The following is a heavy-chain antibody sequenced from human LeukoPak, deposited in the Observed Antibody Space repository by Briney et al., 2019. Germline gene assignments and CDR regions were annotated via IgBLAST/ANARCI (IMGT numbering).Heavy chain of an antibody. D-gene: IGHD3-3*01. V-gene: IGHV3-11*04. CDR1: GFTFSDYY. CDR2: ISRSGRSI. J-gene: IGHJ4*02. Sequence: GGSLRLSCAASGFTFSDYYMSWIRQAPGKGLEWVSYISRSGRSIYCADSVKGRFTISRDNAKNSLYLQMNSLRAEDTAVYYCARGGTYYDFWSGLHYFDYWGQGTLVTVSS. CDR3: ARGGTYYDFWSGLHYFDY.